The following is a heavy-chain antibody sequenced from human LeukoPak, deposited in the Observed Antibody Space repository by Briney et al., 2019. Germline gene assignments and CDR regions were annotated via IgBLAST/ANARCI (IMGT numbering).Heavy chain of an antibody. J-gene: IGHJ6*04. Sequence: GGSLRLSCAASGFTFSSYGMHWVRQAPGKGLEWVAVISYDGSNKYYADSVKGRFTISRDNSKNTLHLQMNSLRAEDTAVYYCAKDLDEYYYYGMDGWGEGATVTVSS. V-gene: IGHV3-30*18. CDR1: GFTFSSYG. CDR3: AKDLDEYYYYGMDG. CDR2: ISYDGSNK.